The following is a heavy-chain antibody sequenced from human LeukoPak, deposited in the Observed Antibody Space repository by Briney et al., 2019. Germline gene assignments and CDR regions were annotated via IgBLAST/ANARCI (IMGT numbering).Heavy chain of an antibody. CDR1: GGSISSYY. CDR3: SRQGDDYGLNWFDP. J-gene: IGHJ5*02. D-gene: IGHD4-17*01. Sequence: SETLSLTCTVSGGSISSYYWSWIRQPPGKGLEWIGYIYYSGSTNYNPSLKSRVTISVDTSKNQFSLKLSSVTAADTAVYYCSRQGDDYGLNWFDPWGQGTLVTVSS. CDR2: IYYSGST. V-gene: IGHV4-59*08.